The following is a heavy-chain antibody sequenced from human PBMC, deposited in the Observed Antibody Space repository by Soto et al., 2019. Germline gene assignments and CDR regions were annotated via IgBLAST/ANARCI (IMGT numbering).Heavy chain of an antibody. Sequence: GESLKISCKGSGYSFTSYWIGWVRQMPGKGPEWMGIIYPGDSDTRYSPSFQGQVTISADKSISTAYLQWSSLKASDTAMYYCARRRRVGYYYYGMDVWGQGTTVTVSS. J-gene: IGHJ6*02. CDR1: GYSFTSYW. CDR3: ARRRRVGYYYYGMDV. V-gene: IGHV5-51*01. CDR2: IYPGDSDT.